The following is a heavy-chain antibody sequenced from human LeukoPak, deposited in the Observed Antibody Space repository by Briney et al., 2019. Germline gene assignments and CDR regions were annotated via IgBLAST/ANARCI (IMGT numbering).Heavy chain of an antibody. CDR1: GDSISSGVFY. CDR3: ARGSFYRNSYYYYINV. Sequence: PSETLSLTCSLSGDSISSGVFYWSWIRQPAGKGLEWIGRIYTTGNTNYNPSLKSRVTMSIDTPENQFSLKLTSVTAADTAVYYCARGSFYRNSYYYYINVWGTGTTVTVSS. CDR2: IYTTGNT. V-gene: IGHV4-61*02. D-gene: IGHD5/OR15-5a*01. J-gene: IGHJ6*03.